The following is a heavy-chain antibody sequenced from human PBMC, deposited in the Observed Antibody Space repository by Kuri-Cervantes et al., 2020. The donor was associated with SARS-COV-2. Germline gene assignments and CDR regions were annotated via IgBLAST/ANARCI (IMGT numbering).Heavy chain of an antibody. CDR1: GFTFSSYV. V-gene: IGHV3-33*01. CDR2: IWYDGGNK. Sequence: GESLKISCAASGFTFSSYVMHWVRQAPGKGLDWVALIWYDGGNKYYVDSVKGRFTISRDNSKNTLYLQMNSLRAEDTAVYYCARESKYPMMYYYYGMDVWGQGTTVTVSS. J-gene: IGHJ6*02. D-gene: IGHD3-22*01. CDR3: ARESKYPMMYYYYGMDV.